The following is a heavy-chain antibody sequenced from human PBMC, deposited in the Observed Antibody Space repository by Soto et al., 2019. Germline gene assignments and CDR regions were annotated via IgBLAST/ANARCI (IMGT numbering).Heavy chain of an antibody. CDR2: IIPVIGVG. CDR3: AIGMSGSNGYYWA. V-gene: IGHV1-69*02. J-gene: IGHJ5*02. D-gene: IGHD3-22*01. CDR1: GNTLNTYT. Sequence: QVQLVQSGAEVKKPGSSVKVSCKPSGNTLNTYTITWLRQAPGQGLEWMGRIIPVIGVGTYAQKFQDRVTRTAAKSTSAVYMEVTSPSSEDRAIYLCAIGMSGSNGYYWAWGQGTQVTVS.